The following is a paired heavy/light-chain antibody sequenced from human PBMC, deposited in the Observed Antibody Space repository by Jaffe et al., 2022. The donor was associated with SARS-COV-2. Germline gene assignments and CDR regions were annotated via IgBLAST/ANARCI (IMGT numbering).Heavy chain of an antibody. Sequence: EVQLLESGGGLAQPGGSLRLSCTASELIFVTYDKHWVRQAPGKGLEWLSSVGGNGAATSYADSVKGRFTVSRDSSHKTLYLQMNSLRAEDTALYYCAARRGCSGAICYGLEYWGQGILVTVSS. J-gene: IGHJ4*02. V-gene: IGHV3-23*01. CDR3: AARRGCSGAICYGLEY. CDR1: ELIFVTYD. CDR2: VGGNGAAT. D-gene: IGHD2-15*01.
Light chain of an antibody. CDR2: KTS. J-gene: IGKJ1*01. CDR1: QGFGDW. Sequence: DIQMTQFPSTLSASIGDRVTITCRASQGFGDWLAWYQQKPGKVPKLLIYKTSSLENGVPSRFSGSGSGTDFTLTISSLQPDDFATYYCQQYGSYPWTFGQGTKVEVK. CDR3: QQYGSYPWT. V-gene: IGKV1-5*03.